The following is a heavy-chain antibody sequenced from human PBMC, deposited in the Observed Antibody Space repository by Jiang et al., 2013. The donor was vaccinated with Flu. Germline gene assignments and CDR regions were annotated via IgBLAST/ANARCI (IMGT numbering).Heavy chain of an antibody. D-gene: IGHD1-14*01. Sequence: GKALEWLALIYWDDDKRYSPSLKSRVTITKDTSKNQVVLTMTNMDPVDTATYFCTLLHFKTADGFDFWGQGTVVTVSS. CDR2: IYWDDDK. CDR3: TLLHFKTADGFDF. J-gene: IGHJ3*01. V-gene: IGHV2-5*02.